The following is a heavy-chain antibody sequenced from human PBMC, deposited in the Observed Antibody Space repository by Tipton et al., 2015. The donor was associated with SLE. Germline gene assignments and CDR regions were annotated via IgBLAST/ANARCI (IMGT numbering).Heavy chain of an antibody. V-gene: IGHV4-59*11. CDR3: ARSDYYDSSGYYSSAFDI. D-gene: IGHD3-22*01. J-gene: IGHJ3*02. CDR2: IYNSGSG. Sequence: LRLSCTVSGGSISSHYWSWIRQPPGKGLEWIGYIYNSGSGNYNPSLKSRVTISVDTSKNQFSLKLSSVSDADTAVYYCARSDYYDSSGYYSSAFDIWGQGTMVTVSS. CDR1: GGSISSHY.